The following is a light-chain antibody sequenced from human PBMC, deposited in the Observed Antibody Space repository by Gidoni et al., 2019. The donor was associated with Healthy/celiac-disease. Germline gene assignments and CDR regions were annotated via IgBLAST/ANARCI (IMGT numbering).Light chain of an antibody. V-gene: IGKV3-20*01. CDR2: GAS. CDR1: QSVSSSY. CDR3: QQYGSSPPIT. J-gene: IGKJ5*01. Sequence: EIELTQSPGTLSLSPGERATLSCMASQSVSSSYLAWYQQKPGQAPRLLIYGASSRATGIPDRFSGSGSGTDFTLTISRLVPEDFAVYYCQQYGSSPPITFGQGTRLEIK.